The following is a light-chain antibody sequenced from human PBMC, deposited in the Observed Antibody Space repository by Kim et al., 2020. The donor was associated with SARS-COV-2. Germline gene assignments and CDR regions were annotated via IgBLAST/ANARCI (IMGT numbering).Light chain of an antibody. Sequence: YPGERATLSCRASQSVRADYLDWYQQKPGQAPRLLIYGAYSRATGIPDRFSGSGSGTDFTLTISSLDPEDFAVYYCQHYGSSPPYTFGQGTKLEI. CDR3: QHYGSSPPYT. CDR2: GAY. V-gene: IGKV3-20*01. CDR1: QSVRADY. J-gene: IGKJ2*01.